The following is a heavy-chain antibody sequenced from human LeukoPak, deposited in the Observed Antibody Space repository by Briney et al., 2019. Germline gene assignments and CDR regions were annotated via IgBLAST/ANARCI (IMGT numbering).Heavy chain of an antibody. V-gene: IGHV3-21*01. Sequence: PGGSLRLSCATSGFTFEDYGMSWVRQAPGKGLEWVSSISSSSSYIYYADSVKGRFTISRDNAKNSLYLQMNSLRAEDTAVYYCARTDYGEDNWFDPWGQGTLVTVSS. CDR2: ISSSSSYI. D-gene: IGHD4-17*01. CDR1: GFTFEDYG. CDR3: ARTDYGEDNWFDP. J-gene: IGHJ5*02.